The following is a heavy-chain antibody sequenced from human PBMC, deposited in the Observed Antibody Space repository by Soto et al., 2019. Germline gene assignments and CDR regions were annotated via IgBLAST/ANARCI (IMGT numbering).Heavy chain of an antibody. CDR3: ASVESYGWFLDY. D-gene: IGHD3-10*01. CDR2: LSGSGTTT. Sequence: RESPRLSCSTSGFTLSNHAMAWVRQAPGKGLEWVSSLSGSGTTTYYVDSVKGRFTISRDNSNDTLNLQMSGLRADDTAVYFCASVESYGWFLDYGCQGHLFTVSS. V-gene: IGHV3-23*01. J-gene: IGHJ4*02. CDR1: GFTLSNHA.